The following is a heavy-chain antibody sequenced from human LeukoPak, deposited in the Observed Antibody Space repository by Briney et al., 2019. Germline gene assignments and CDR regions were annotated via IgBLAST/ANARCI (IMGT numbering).Heavy chain of an antibody. D-gene: IGHD3-10*02. CDR1: GFNFDRYT. V-gene: IGHV3-43*01. CDR3: AKELDTMFFDY. CDR2: AGWAGGTT. J-gene: IGHJ4*02. Sequence: GGSLRLSCATSGFNFDRYTIHWVRQAPGKGLEWVSLAGWAGGTTFYSDSVRGRFTISRDSGGKSVYLQMNSLTTDDTAFYFCAKELDTMFFDYWGQGALVTVSS.